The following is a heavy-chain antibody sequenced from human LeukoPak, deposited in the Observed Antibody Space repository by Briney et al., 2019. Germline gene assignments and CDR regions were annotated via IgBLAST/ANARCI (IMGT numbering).Heavy chain of an antibody. D-gene: IGHD3-22*01. CDR3: ATDFYDST. CDR2: IRSNSDGGTI. CDR1: GFSFSGHW. V-gene: IGHV3-15*07. Sequence: GGSLRLSCTASGFSFSGHWMHWVRQAPGKGLEWVGRIRSNSDGGTIDYAAPVKGRFTLSRDDSKTTLYLQMNSLQTEDTAVYYCATDFYDSTWGQGTLVTVSS. J-gene: IGHJ5*02.